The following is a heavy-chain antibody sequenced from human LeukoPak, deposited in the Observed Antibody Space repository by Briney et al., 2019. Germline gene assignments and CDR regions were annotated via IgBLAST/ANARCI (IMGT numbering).Heavy chain of an antibody. CDR1: GFTFSSYA. CDR3: ARGPRSTSSYGDY. J-gene: IGHJ4*02. D-gene: IGHD2-2*01. Sequence: SGGSLRLSCAASGFTFSSYAMHWVRQAPGKGLEWVAVISYDGSNKYYADSVKGRFTISRDNSKNTLYLQMNSLRAEDTAVYYCARGPRSTSSYGDYWGQGTLVTVSS. V-gene: IGHV3-30-3*01. CDR2: ISYDGSNK.